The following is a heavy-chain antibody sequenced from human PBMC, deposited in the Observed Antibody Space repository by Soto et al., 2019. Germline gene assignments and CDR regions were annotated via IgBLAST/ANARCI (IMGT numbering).Heavy chain of an antibody. CDR1: GGSITSSGYS. D-gene: IGHD2-2*01. V-gene: IGHV4-31*03. Sequence: QVQLQESGPGLVKPSQTLSLTCPVSGGSITSSGYSWSWIRQHPGEGLEGIGFTSNSGSTSYNPSLKSRVTISVDTSSNQFSLNLKSVTAADTAVYYCARGGGSTKVDYWGQGTLVTVSP. CDR3: ARGGGSTKVDY. CDR2: TSNSGST. J-gene: IGHJ4*02.